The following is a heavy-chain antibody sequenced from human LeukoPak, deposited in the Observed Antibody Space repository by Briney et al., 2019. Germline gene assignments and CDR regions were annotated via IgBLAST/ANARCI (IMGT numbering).Heavy chain of an antibody. CDR2: IDSSGNTI. CDR1: GFTLRSYE. V-gene: IGHV3-48*03. Sequence: PGGSLRLSCVASGFTLRSYEMNWVRQAPGKGLEWVSYIDSSGNTISYADSVKGRFTISRDNAKNSLYLQMNSLRAEDTAVYYCARDGYSYGMVFDYWGLGTPVTVSS. CDR3: ARDGYSYGMVFDY. D-gene: IGHD5-18*01. J-gene: IGHJ4*02.